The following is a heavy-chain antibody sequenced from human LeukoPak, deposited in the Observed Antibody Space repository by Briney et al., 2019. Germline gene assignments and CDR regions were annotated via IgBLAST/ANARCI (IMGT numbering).Heavy chain of an antibody. Sequence: SETLSLTCTVSGGSIGSYYWSWIRQPPGKGLEWIGYIYYSGSTNYNPSLKSRVTISVDTSKNQFSLKLSSVTAADTAVYYCASASGSSWYYFDYWGQGTLVTVSS. CDR1: GGSIGSYY. CDR3: ASASGSSWYYFDY. D-gene: IGHD6-13*01. CDR2: IYYSGST. V-gene: IGHV4-59*01. J-gene: IGHJ4*02.